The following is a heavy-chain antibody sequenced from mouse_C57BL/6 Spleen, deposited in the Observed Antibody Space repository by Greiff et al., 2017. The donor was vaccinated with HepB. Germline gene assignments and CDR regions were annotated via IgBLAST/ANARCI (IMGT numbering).Heavy chain of an antibody. CDR2: IYPGDGDT. Sequence: QVQLKESGAELVKPGASVKISCKASGYAFSSYWMNWVKQRPGKGLEWIGQIYPGDGDTNYNGKFKGKATLTADKSSSTAYMQLSSLTSEDSAVYFCARGGAPYFDYWGQGTTLTVSS. CDR1: GYAFSSYW. J-gene: IGHJ2*01. V-gene: IGHV1-80*01. CDR3: ARGGAPYFDY.